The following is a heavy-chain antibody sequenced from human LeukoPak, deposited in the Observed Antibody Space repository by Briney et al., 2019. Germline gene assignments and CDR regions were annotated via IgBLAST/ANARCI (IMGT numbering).Heavy chain of an antibody. Sequence: SETLSLTCTVSGGSISIYSWNWIRQPAGKGLEWIGRIYTRGSTNYNPSLQSRVTMSVDTSKNQFSLNLSSVTAADTAVYYCAREPIPDTAMPGDYYYYMDLWGIGTTVTVSS. CDR3: AREPIPDTAMPGDYYYYMDL. CDR1: GGSISIYS. V-gene: IGHV4-4*07. CDR2: IYTRGST. J-gene: IGHJ6*03. D-gene: IGHD5-18*01.